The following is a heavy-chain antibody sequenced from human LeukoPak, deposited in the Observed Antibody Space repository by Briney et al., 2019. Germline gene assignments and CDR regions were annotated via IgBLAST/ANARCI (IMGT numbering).Heavy chain of an antibody. J-gene: IGHJ4*02. CDR1: GYSFTSYG. V-gene: IGHV1-18*01. CDR3: ARDIGVSQFDY. CDR2: ISGYNGRT. D-gene: IGHD3-10*01. Sequence: ASVKVSCKTSGYSFTSYGISWVRQAPGQGLEWLGWISGYNGRTDYSQKLQGRVTMTTDTSTSTAYMELRSLTSDDTAMYYCARDIGVSQFDYWGQGTLVTVPS.